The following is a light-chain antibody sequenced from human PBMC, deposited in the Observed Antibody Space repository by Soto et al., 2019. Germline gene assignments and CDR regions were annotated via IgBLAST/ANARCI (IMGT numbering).Light chain of an antibody. Sequence: QSVLTQPPSASGTPGQRVTIACSGRSSNIGSNYVYWYQQLPGTAPKLLIYRNNQRPSGVPDRFSGSKSGTSASLAISGLRSEDEAAYYCAAWDDSLSVVFGGGTQLTV. J-gene: IGLJ2*01. CDR3: AAWDDSLSVV. CDR2: RNN. CDR1: SSNIGSNY. V-gene: IGLV1-47*01.